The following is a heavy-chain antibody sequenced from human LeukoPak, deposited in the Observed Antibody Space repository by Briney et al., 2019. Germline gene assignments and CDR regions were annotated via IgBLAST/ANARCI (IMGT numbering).Heavy chain of an antibody. Sequence: PGGSLRLSCAASGFTFSSYAMHWVRQAPGKGLEWVAVISYDGSNKYYADSVKGRFTISRDNSKNTLYLQMNSLRAEDTAVYYCARESSSSSSSNYWGQGTLVTVSS. J-gene: IGHJ4*02. V-gene: IGHV3-30-3*01. D-gene: IGHD6-6*01. CDR2: ISYDGSNK. CDR1: GFTFSSYA. CDR3: ARESSSSSSSNY.